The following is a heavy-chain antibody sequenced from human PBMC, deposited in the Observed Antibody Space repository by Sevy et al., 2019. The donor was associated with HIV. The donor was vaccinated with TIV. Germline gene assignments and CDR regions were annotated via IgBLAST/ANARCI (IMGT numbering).Heavy chain of an antibody. D-gene: IGHD2-2*02. CDR1: GFTFSSYS. CDR2: ISSSSSYI. Sequence: GGSLRLSCAASGFTFSSYSMNWVRQAPGKGLEWVSSISSSSSYIYYADSVKGRFTISRDNAKNSLYLQMNSLRAEDTAVYYWASSGRAATAIPDPYYYYGMDVWGQGTTVTVSS. J-gene: IGHJ6*02. V-gene: IGHV3-21*01. CDR3: ASSGRAATAIPDPYYYYGMDV.